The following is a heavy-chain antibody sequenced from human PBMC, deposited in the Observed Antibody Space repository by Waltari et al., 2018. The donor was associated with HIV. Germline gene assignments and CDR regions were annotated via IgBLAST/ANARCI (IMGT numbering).Heavy chain of an antibody. Sequence: QVQLVQSGAEVKKPGASVKVSCKVSGYTLTELAIHWVRQTPGKGLEWMGGFDPEDSKIGYAKKFQGRVTMTEDTSTDTAYMELDSLRSDDTAMYYCATDRLITMLPGVAPTFDFWGQGTLVTVSS. CDR2: FDPEDSKI. J-gene: IGHJ4*02. CDR3: ATDRLITMLPGVAPTFDF. D-gene: IGHD3-10*01. CDR1: GYTLTELA. V-gene: IGHV1-24*01.